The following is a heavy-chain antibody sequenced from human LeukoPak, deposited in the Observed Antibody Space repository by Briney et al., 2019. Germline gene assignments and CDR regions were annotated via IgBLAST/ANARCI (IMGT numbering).Heavy chain of an antibody. D-gene: IGHD2-15*01. CDR2: ISFDGSQK. CDR1: GFTFSNYG. J-gene: IGHJ3*02. V-gene: IGHV3-30*02. Sequence: GGSLRLSCAASGFTFSNYGMHWVRQAPGKGLEWVALISFDGSQKYYADSVKGRFTISRDNSKSTVYLQMNSLRAEDTAVYYCAKVGIGYPFDIWGQGTMVTVSS. CDR3: AKVGIGYPFDI.